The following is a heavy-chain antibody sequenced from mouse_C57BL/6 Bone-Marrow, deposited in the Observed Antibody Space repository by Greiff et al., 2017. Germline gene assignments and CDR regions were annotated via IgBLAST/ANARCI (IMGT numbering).Heavy chain of an antibody. V-gene: IGHV14-4*01. CDR3: ARIAY. J-gene: IGHJ3*01. CDR2: IDPDNGDT. CDR1: GFNIKDDY. Sequence: EVQLQQSGAELVRPGASVKLSCTASGFNIKDDYMHWVKQRPEQGLEWIGWIDPDNGDTEYASKFQGKATITVDTSSNTAYLQLSSLPSEDTAVYYCARIAYWGQGTLVTVSA.